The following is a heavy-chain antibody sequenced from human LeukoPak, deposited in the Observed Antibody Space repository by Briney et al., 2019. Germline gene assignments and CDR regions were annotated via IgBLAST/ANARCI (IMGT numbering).Heavy chain of an antibody. Sequence: PGGSLRLSCAASGFTLSSYSMNWVRQAPGKGLEWVSFISSSSSYIYYADSVKGRFTISRDNAKNSLYLQMNSLRDEDTAVYYCARDPVATSRFDYWGQGTLVSVSS. CDR2: ISSSSSYI. J-gene: IGHJ4*02. D-gene: IGHD5-12*01. V-gene: IGHV3-21*01. CDR1: GFTLSSYS. CDR3: ARDPVATSRFDY.